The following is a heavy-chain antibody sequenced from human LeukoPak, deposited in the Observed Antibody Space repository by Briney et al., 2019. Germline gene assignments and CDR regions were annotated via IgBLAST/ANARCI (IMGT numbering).Heavy chain of an antibody. Sequence: WGSLRLSCAASGFTFSDYYMSWIRQAPGKGLQWLSYISDGGTTIFDADSVKGRFTISRANAKKSLYLQLTGPRANETAVYYCARVGKVAATGALDIWGQGTLVTVSS. CDR1: GFTFSDYY. J-gene: IGHJ3*02. V-gene: IGHV3-11*04. CDR3: ARVGKVAATGALDI. CDR2: ISDGGTTI. D-gene: IGHD1-26*01.